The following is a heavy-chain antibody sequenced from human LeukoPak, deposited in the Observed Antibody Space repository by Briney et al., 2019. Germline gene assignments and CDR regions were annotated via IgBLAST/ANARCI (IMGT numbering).Heavy chain of an antibody. D-gene: IGHD3-22*01. CDR1: GFTFSSYA. J-gene: IGHJ4*02. Sequence: GGSLRLSCAASGFTFSSYAMHWVRQAPGKGLEWVAVISYDGSNKYYADSVKGRFTISRDNSKNTLYLQMNSLRAEDTAVYYCASRGSDSSGYYYDFDYWGQGTLVTVSS. CDR2: ISYDGSNK. CDR3: ASRGSDSSGYYYDFDY. V-gene: IGHV3-30*04.